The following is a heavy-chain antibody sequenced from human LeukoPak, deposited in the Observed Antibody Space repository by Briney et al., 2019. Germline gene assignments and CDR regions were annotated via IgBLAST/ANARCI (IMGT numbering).Heavy chain of an antibody. CDR2: IKQDGSEK. Sequence: PGGSLRLSCAASGFTFSSYWMSWVRQAPGKGLEWVANIKQDGSEKYYVDSVKGRFTISRDNAKNSLYLQMNSLRAEDTAVYYCARIPGYYYDSSGYYPYDYWGQGTLVTVSS. J-gene: IGHJ4*02. V-gene: IGHV3-7*01. CDR1: GFTFSSYW. CDR3: ARIPGYYYDSSGYYPYDY. D-gene: IGHD3-22*01.